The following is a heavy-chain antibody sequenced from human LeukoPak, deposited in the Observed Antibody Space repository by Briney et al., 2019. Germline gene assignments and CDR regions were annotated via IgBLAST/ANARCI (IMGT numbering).Heavy chain of an antibody. Sequence: PSETLSLTCAVYGGSFSGYYWSWIRQPPGKGLEWIGEINHSGSTNYNPSLKSRVTISVDTSKNQFSLKLSSVTAADTAVYYCARGSSNSSSWYVDYWGQGTLVTVSS. CDR3: ARGSSNSSSWYVDY. CDR1: GGSFSGYY. D-gene: IGHD6-13*01. V-gene: IGHV4-34*01. CDR2: INHSGST. J-gene: IGHJ4*02.